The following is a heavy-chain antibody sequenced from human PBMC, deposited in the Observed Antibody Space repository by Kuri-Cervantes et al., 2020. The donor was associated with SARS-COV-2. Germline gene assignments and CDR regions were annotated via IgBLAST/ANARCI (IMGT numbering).Heavy chain of an antibody. CDR3: AKAYTLSYYYYMDV. CDR1: GFTFSSYW. J-gene: IGHJ6*03. CDR2: ISGSGGST. Sequence: GESLKISCAASGFTFSSYWMHWVRQAPGKGLEWVSAISGSGGSTYYADSVKGRFTISRDNSKNTLYLQMNSLRAEDTAVYYCAKAYTLSYYYYMDVWGKGTTVTVSS. V-gene: IGHV3-23*01. D-gene: IGHD1-14*01.